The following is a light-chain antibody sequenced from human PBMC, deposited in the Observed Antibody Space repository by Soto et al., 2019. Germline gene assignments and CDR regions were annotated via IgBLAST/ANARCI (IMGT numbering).Light chain of an antibody. J-gene: IGKJ1*01. CDR2: GAS. CDR3: QQYDNWPRT. Sequence: DKVMTQSPATLSVSPGEGVTLSCRASQSIGSNLAWFQQKRGQTPRPLLYGASARATGVPDRFSGSGSGTEFTLTISSLQSEDCAVYYCQQYDNWPRTFGQGTKVDI. V-gene: IGKV3-15*01. CDR1: QSIGSN.